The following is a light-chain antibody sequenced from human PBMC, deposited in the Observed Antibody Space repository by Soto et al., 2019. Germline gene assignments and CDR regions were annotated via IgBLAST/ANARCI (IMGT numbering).Light chain of an antibody. CDR2: GAS. V-gene: IGKV3-15*01. Sequence: IVMTQSPFTLSVSPGRRATLPCRASQSVSSNLAWYQQKPGQAPRLLXYGASTRATGIPARFSGSGSGTEFTLTISSLQSEDFAVYYCQQYNNWPPWTFGQGTKVDIK. J-gene: IGKJ1*01. CDR1: QSVSSN. CDR3: QQYNNWPPWT.